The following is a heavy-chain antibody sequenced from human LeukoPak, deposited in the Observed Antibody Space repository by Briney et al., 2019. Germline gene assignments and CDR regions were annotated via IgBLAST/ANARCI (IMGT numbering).Heavy chain of an antibody. CDR2: ISGSGSST. D-gene: IGHD1-26*01. J-gene: IGHJ4*02. V-gene: IGHV3-23*01. CDR1: GCTFSNYA. CDR3: AKYSGSYYYPPNWDS. Sequence: PGRSLRLSCAASGCTFSNYAMTWVRQAPGKGLEWVSGISGSGSSTYYADSVKGRFTLSRDYPKNTLYLQMNSLRAEDTAVYFCAKYSGSYYYPPNWDSWGQGTLVTVSS.